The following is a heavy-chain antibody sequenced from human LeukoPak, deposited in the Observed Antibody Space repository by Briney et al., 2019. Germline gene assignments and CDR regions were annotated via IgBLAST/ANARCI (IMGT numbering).Heavy chain of an antibody. V-gene: IGHV1-18*01. CDR1: GYTFTSYG. CDR3: ARIWVRQGYWYFDV. CDR2: ISAYNGNT. J-gene: IGHJ2*01. Sequence: ASVKVSCKASGYTFTSYGISWVRQAPGQGLEWMGWISAYNGNTNYAQKLQGRVTMTTDTSTSTAYMEVSRLRSDDTAVYYCARIWVRQGYWYFDVWGRGTLVTVSS. D-gene: IGHD3-10*01.